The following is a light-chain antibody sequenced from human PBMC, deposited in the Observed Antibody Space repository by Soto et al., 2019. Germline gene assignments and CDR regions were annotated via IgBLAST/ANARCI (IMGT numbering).Light chain of an antibody. V-gene: IGKV3-20*01. CDR2: GAS. CDR1: QSVSSTY. J-gene: IGKJ1*01. CDR3: QQDGSSPPRT. Sequence: EIELTQSPGSLSLSPGERATLSCRASQSVSSTYLGWYQQKPGQAQRLLIYGASSRATGIPDRFSGSGSGTDFTLTIARLEPEDFAVYYCQQDGSSPPRTFGQGTKVEIK.